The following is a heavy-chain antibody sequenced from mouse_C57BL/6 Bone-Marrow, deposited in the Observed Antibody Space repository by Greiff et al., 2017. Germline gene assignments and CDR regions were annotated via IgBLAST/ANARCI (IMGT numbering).Heavy chain of an antibody. Sequence: EVQRVESGEGLVKPGGSLKLSCAASGFTFTSYAMSWVRQTPEKRLEWVAYISSGGDYIYYADTVTGRFTISRDNARNTLYLQMSSLKSEDTAMDYCTGETPSNYYGSRDWYFDVWGTGTTVTVSS. CDR3: TGETPSNYYGSRDWYFDV. J-gene: IGHJ1*03. D-gene: IGHD1-1*01. V-gene: IGHV5-9-1*02. CDR1: GFTFTSYA. CDR2: ISSGGDYI.